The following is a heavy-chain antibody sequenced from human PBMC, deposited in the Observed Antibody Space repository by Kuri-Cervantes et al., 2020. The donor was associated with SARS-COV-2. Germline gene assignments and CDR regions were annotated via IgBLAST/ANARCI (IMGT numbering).Heavy chain of an antibody. CDR1: GGPHSIGGYY. D-gene: IGHD6-19*01. J-gene: IGHJ4*02. V-gene: IGHV4-30-2*01. CDR3: ARAEIGAVAGNFDY. CDR2: IYHSGST. Sequence: SETLSLTCTVSGGPHSIGGYYWSWIRQPPGKGLEWIGYIYHSGSTYYHPALKSRVTISVDRSKNQFSLKLSPVTAADTAVYYCARAEIGAVAGNFDYWGQGTLVTVSS.